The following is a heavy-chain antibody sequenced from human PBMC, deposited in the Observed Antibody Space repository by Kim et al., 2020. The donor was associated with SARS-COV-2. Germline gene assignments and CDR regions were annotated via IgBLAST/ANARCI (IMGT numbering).Heavy chain of an antibody. V-gene: IGHV1-2*02. CDR1: GYTFTGYY. J-gene: IGHJ4*02. Sequence: ASVKVSCKASGYTFTGYYMHWVRQAPGQGLEWMGWINPNSGGTNYAQKFQGRVTMTRDTSISTAYMELSRLRSDDTAVYYCAREDREQWLETIIDYWGQGTLVTVSS. CDR3: AREDREQWLETIIDY. CDR2: INPNSGGT. D-gene: IGHD6-19*01.